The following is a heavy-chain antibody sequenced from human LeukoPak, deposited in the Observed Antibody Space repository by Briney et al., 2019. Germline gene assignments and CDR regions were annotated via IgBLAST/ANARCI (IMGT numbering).Heavy chain of an antibody. CDR1: GFTLSSYA. CDR3: ARDGKYFDIHYYYGMDV. J-gene: IGHJ6*02. Sequence: QAGGSLRLSCAASGFTLSSYAMHWVRQAPGKGLEWVATISSDGSHKSYPDSLKGRVSISRDISNNTLSLHMNSLRAEDTALYYCARDGKYFDIHYYYGMDVWGQGTTVTVSS. CDR2: ISSDGSHK. V-gene: IGHV3-30*04. D-gene: IGHD3-9*01.